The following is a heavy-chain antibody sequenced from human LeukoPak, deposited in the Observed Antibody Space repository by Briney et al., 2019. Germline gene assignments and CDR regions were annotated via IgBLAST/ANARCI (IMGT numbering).Heavy chain of an antibody. Sequence: RASVAVSCKASGYTFTSYDINWVRQAPGQGLEWMGWVNPNSGNTGYAQKFQGRVTMTKNTSISTAYMELSSLRSEDTAVYYCARAIRTHYYYYYMDVWGKGTTVTVSS. CDR3: ARAIRTHYYYYYMDV. J-gene: IGHJ6*03. CDR2: VNPNSGNT. D-gene: IGHD3-3*02. CDR1: GYTFTSYD. V-gene: IGHV1-8*01.